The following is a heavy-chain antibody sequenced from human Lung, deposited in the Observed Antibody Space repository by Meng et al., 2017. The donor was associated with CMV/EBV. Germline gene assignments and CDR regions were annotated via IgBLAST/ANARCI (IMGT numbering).Heavy chain of an antibody. CDR1: GGSFSGYY. V-gene: IGHV4-34*01. CDR3: ARERGAGSTQRGWFDP. Sequence: QVQLQQWGAGLLKPSETLSPTCAVYGGSFSGYYWSWIRQPPGKGLEWIGEINHSGSTNYNPSLKGRVTISVDTSKNQFSLKLSSVTAADTAVYYCARERGAGSTQRGWFDPWGQGTLVTVSS. J-gene: IGHJ5*02. D-gene: IGHD3-10*01. CDR2: INHSGST.